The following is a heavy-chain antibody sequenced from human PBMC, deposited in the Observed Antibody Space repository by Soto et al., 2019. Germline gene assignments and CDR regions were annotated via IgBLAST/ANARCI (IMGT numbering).Heavy chain of an antibody. CDR1: GASISSRDYY. Sequence: SETLSLTCSVAGASISSRDYYWGWIRQTPGKGLEWIGNIDYNGVTYYNPSLKSRVTVSKDTSKNQFSLKVASVTAADTAIYYCGRVMIGTSRHTDSDYWGQGTRVTVSS. V-gene: IGHV4-39*01. J-gene: IGHJ4*02. CDR3: GRVMIGTSRHTDSDY. D-gene: IGHD2-2*01. CDR2: IDYNGVT.